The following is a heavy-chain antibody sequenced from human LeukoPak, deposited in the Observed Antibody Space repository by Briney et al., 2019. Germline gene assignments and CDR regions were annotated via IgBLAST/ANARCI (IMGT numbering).Heavy chain of an antibody. CDR2: IIPILGIA. J-gene: IGHJ3*02. Sequence: GASVKVSCKASGGTFSSYAISWVRQAPGQGLEWMGRIIPILGIANYAQKFQGRVTITADKSTSTAYMELSSLRSEDTAVYYCARGSVTTVTTRDAFDIWGQGTMVTVSS. CDR1: GGTFSSYA. CDR3: ARGSVTTVTTRDAFDI. D-gene: IGHD4-17*01. V-gene: IGHV1-69*04.